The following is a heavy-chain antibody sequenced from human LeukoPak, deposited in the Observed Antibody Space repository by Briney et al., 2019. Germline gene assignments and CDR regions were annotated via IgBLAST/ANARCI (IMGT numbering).Heavy chain of an antibody. Sequence: GGSLRLSCAASGFTFSSYEMNWVRQAPGEGLEWVSYISSSGSTIYYADSLKGRFTISRDNAKNSLYLQLNSLRAEDTAVYYCAREHYYDSSGLDYWGQGTLVTVSS. CDR3: AREHYYDSSGLDY. V-gene: IGHV3-48*03. D-gene: IGHD3-22*01. J-gene: IGHJ4*02. CDR1: GFTFSSYE. CDR2: ISSSGSTI.